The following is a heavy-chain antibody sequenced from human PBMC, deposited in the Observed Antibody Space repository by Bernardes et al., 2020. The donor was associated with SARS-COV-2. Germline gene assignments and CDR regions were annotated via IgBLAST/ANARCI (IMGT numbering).Heavy chain of an antibody. V-gene: IGHV4-59*01. CDR1: GGSISSDY. Sequence: LSLTCTVSGGSISSDYWSWIRQPPGKGLEWIGYISYSGITNYNPSLKSRVTISSDTSKNQFSLKLSSVTAADTAVYYCARLAFYDSSGYFVGAFDIWGQGTMVTVSS. J-gene: IGHJ3*02. CDR3: ARLAFYDSSGYFVGAFDI. D-gene: IGHD3-22*01. CDR2: ISYSGIT.